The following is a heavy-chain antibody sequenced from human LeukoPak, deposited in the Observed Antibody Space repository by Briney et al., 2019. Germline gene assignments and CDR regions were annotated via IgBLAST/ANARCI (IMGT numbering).Heavy chain of an antibody. V-gene: IGHV3-33*01. CDR1: GFTFSTYG. CDR2: IRNDEINK. CDR3: ARDIGDCSNGTCYSDYFDY. J-gene: IGHJ4*02. D-gene: IGHD2-15*01. Sequence: GRSLRLSCAASGFTFSTYGMHWVRQAPGKGLEWVALIRNDEINKYYADSVKGRFTISRDNSKNALLLQMDSLRAEDTAVYYCARDIGDCSNGTCYSDYFDYWGQGTLVTVSS.